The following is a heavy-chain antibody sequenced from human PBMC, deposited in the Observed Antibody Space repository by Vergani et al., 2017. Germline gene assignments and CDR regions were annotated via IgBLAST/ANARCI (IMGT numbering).Heavy chain of an antibody. CDR3: ARDNYGDYYDSSGYYGFDY. CDR1: GGSISSGDYY. D-gene: IGHD3-22*01. Sequence: QVQLQESGPGLVKPSQTLSLTCTVSGGSISSGDYYWSWIRQPPGKGLEWIGYIYYSGSTYYNPSLKSRVTISVDTSKNQFSLQLSSVTAADTAVYYCARDNYGDYYDSSGYYGFDYWGQGTLVTVSS. J-gene: IGHJ4*02. V-gene: IGHV4-30-4*01. CDR2: IYYSGST.